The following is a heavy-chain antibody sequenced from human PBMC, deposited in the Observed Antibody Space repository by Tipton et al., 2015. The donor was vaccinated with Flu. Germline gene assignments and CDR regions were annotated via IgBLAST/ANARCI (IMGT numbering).Heavy chain of an antibody. J-gene: IGHJ1*01. CDR1: GFTFSTYA. CDR2: IRYDGSNK. D-gene: IGHD1-26*01. V-gene: IGHV3-30*02. CDR3: AKDHSWQLVPEYFQH. Sequence: SLRLSCAASGFTFSTYALHWVRQAPGKGLEWVAFIRYDGSNKYYADSVKGRFTISRDNFKNTLYLQMNSLRAEDTAVYYCAKDHSWQLVPEYFQHWGQGTLVTVSS.